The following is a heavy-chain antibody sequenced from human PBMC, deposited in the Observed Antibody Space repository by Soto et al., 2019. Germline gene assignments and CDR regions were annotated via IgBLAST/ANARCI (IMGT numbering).Heavy chain of an antibody. Sequence: PGESLKISCKGSGYSFTNYWIGWVRQMPGKGLEWLGFIYPGDSDTRYSPSFQGQVTISADKSINTAYLQWSSLKASDTAMYYCTLHVPSRDWGQGTLVTVSS. D-gene: IGHD6-6*01. CDR1: GYSFTNYW. CDR2: IYPGDSDT. V-gene: IGHV5-51*01. CDR3: TLHVPSRD. J-gene: IGHJ4*02.